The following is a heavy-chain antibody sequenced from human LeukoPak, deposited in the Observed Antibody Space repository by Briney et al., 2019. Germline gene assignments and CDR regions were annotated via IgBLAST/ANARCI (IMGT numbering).Heavy chain of an antibody. V-gene: IGHV3-23*01. CDR3: AKASWVSNVDAVL. D-gene: IGHD3-16*01. CDR1: GFTFKDYA. Sequence: PGGSLRLSCAAVGFTFKDYAMSWVRQSPARGLEWVSSLRGDGETFYADSVKGRFTLSRDHSRNTVFLQLNNLRVEDTAIYHCAKASWVSNVDAVLWGQGTVVTVSS. CDR2: LRGDGET. J-gene: IGHJ4*02.